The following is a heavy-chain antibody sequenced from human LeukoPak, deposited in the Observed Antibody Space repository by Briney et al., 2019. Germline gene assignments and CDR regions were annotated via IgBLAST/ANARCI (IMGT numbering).Heavy chain of an antibody. CDR3: ARSPNYDFWSGYPPGFDY. V-gene: IGHV1-46*01. CDR1: GYTFTSYY. Sequence: GASVKVSCKASGYTFTSYYMHWVRQAPGQGLEWMGIINPSGGSTSYAQKFQGRVTMTRDTSTSTVYMELSSLRSEDTAVYYCARSPNYDFWSGYPPGFDYWGQGTLATVSS. J-gene: IGHJ4*02. CDR2: INPSGGST. D-gene: IGHD3-3*01.